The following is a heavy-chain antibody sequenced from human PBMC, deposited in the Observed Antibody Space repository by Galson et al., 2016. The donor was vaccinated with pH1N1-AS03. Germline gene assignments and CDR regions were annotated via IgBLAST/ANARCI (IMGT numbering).Heavy chain of an antibody. V-gene: IGHV4-61*08. CDR1: RGSVNTDDYF. CDR3: ARDASGLDV. J-gene: IGHJ6*02. Sequence: SETLSLTCTVSRGSVNTDDYFWTWIRQPPGKGLEWIGHVFYTGATNYNPSVKGRVTISIGTSNNKFSLRLNSVSASDTAVYYCARDASGLDVWDQGTTVTVS. CDR2: VFYTGAT.